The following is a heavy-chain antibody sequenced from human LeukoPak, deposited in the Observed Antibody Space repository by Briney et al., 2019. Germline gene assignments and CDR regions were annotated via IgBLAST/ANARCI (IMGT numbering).Heavy chain of an antibody. CDR2: INHSGST. V-gene: IGHV4-34*01. CDR3: ARDLKGVYFDY. CDR1: GGSFSGYY. Sequence: SETLSLTCAVYGGSFSGYYWSWIRQPPGKGLEWIGEINHSGSTNYNPSLKSRVTISVDTSKNQFSLSLKSVTAADTALYFCARDLKGVYFDYWGQGILVTVSS. D-gene: IGHD3-16*01. J-gene: IGHJ4*02.